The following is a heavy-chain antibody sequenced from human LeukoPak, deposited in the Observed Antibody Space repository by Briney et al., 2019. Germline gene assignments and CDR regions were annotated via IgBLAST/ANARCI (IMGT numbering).Heavy chain of an antibody. CDR2: ITPIFGTA. CDR3: ARDFSSSSGFDC. J-gene: IGHJ4*02. Sequence: SVKVSCKASGGTFSSYAISWVRQAPGQGLEWMGGITPIFGTANYAQKFQGRVTITTDESTSTAYMELSSLRSEDTAVYYCARDFSSSSGFDCWGQGTLVTVSS. CDR1: GGTFSSYA. V-gene: IGHV1-69*05. D-gene: IGHD6-6*01.